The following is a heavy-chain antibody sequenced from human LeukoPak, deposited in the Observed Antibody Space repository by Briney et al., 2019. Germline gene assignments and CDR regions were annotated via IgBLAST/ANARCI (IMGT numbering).Heavy chain of an antibody. CDR3: ARDDVRYYGSGSYYNPEFDY. CDR1: GFTVSSNY. V-gene: IGHV3-66*01. CDR2: LYSGGNT. D-gene: IGHD3-10*01. J-gene: IGHJ4*02. Sequence: PGGSLRLSCAASGFTVSSNYMSWVRQAPGKGLEWVSLLYSGGNTYYADSVKGRFTISRDNAKNSLYLQMNSLRAEDTAVYYCARDDVRYYGSGSYYNPEFDYWGQGTLVTVSS.